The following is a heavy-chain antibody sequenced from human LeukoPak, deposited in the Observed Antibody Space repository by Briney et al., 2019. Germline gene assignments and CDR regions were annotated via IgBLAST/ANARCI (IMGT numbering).Heavy chain of an antibody. CDR1: GFTFDDYG. Sequence: WGSLRLSCAASGFTFDDYGMSWVRQAPGKGLEWVSGINWNGGSTGYADSVKGRFTISRDNAKNSLYLQMNSLRAEDTAVYYCAGSWSPYDAFDIWGQGTMVSVSS. D-gene: IGHD6-13*01. V-gene: IGHV3-20*04. CDR2: INWNGGST. CDR3: AGSWSPYDAFDI. J-gene: IGHJ3*02.